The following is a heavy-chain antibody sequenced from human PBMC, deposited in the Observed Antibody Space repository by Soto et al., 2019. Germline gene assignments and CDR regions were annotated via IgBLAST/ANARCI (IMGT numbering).Heavy chain of an antibody. D-gene: IGHD6-13*01. J-gene: IGHJ3*02. CDR1: GFIFSNFW. Sequence: PGGSLRLSCAASGFIFSNFWMHWVRQAPGKGRLWAARITGNGGSTYYADSVRGRFTISRDNSKNTLYLQMNSLRAEDTAVYYCAKDGTLTGYSSSWYPGAFDIWGQGTMVTVSS. V-gene: IGHV3-23*01. CDR3: AKDGTLTGYSSSWYPGAFDI. CDR2: ITGNGGST.